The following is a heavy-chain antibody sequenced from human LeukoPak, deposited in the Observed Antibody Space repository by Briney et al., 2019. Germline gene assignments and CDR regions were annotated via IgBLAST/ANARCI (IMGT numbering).Heavy chain of an antibody. J-gene: IGHJ4*02. CDR2: ISDSGGRT. Sequence: GGTLRLSCAASGFTFSSYGMSWVRQAPGKGLEWVSAISDSGGRTFYADSVKGRFTISRDNSKNTLYLQINSLRAEDTAVYYCAKDSYDTSIWGQGTLVTVSA. CDR3: AKDSYDTSI. CDR1: GFTFSSYG. D-gene: IGHD3-22*01. V-gene: IGHV3-23*01.